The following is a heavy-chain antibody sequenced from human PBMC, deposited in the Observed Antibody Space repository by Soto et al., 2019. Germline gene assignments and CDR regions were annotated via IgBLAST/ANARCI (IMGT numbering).Heavy chain of an antibody. J-gene: IGHJ4*02. CDR3: AKEAYCGGDCYAYFDY. CDR1: GFTFSSYA. Sequence: LRLSCAASGFTFSSYAMSWVRQAPGKGLEWVSAISGSGGSTYYADSVKGRFTISRDNSKNTLYLQMNSLRAEDTAVYYCAKEAYCGGDCYAYFDYWGQGTLVTVSS. V-gene: IGHV3-23*01. CDR2: ISGSGGST. D-gene: IGHD2-21*02.